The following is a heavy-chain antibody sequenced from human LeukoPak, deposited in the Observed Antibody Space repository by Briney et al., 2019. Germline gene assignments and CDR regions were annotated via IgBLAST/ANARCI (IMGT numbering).Heavy chain of an antibody. CDR2: ISTYKSHT. CDR3: AREDNDDYYYYGMDV. V-gene: IGHV1-18*01. CDR1: GYSFTNYG. Sequence: GASVKVSCKTSGYSFTNYGMNWVRQAPGQGLEWMGWISTYKSHTNYAQKFQGRVTMITDTSTNTAYMELRSLRSDDTAVYYCAREDNDDYYYYGMDVWGQGTAVTVSS. D-gene: IGHD1-1*01. J-gene: IGHJ6*02.